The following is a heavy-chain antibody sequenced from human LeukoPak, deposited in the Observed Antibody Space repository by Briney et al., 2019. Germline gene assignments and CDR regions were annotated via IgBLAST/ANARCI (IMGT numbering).Heavy chain of an antibody. V-gene: IGHV4-31*03. Sequence: SETLSLTCTVSGGSISSGGYYWSWIRQHRGKGLEWIVYIYYSGSTYYNPSSKSRVTISVDTTKNQFSLKLSSVTAADTAVYYCARGIAISSNWFDPWGQGTLVTVSS. CDR3: ARGIAISSNWFDP. D-gene: IGHD3-9*01. CDR2: IYYSGST. J-gene: IGHJ5*02. CDR1: GGSISSGGYY.